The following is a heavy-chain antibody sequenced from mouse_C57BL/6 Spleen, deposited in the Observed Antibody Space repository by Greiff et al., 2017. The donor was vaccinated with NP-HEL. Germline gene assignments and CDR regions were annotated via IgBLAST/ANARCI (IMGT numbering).Heavy chain of an antibody. Sequence: QVQLQQPGAELVKPGASVKMSCKASGYTFTSYWITWVKQRPGQGLEWIGDIYPGSGSTNYNEKFKSKATLTVDTSSSTAYMQLSSLTSEDSAVYYCAREGSSSYQAWFAYWGQGTLVTVSA. J-gene: IGHJ3*01. CDR2: IYPGSGST. CDR1: GYTFTSYW. D-gene: IGHD3-2*02. CDR3: AREGSSSYQAWFAY. V-gene: IGHV1-55*01.